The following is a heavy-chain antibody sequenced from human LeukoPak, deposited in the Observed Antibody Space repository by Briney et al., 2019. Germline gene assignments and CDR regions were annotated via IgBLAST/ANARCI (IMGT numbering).Heavy chain of an antibody. CDR2: IYYSGST. D-gene: IGHD3-22*01. V-gene: IGHV4-39*01. Sequence: SETLSLTCTVSGGSISSSSYYWGWIRQPPGKGLEWIGSIYYSGSTYYNPSLKSRVTISVDTSKNQFSLKLSSATAADTAVYYCARLRDYYDSSGYSRDAFDIWGQGTMVTVSS. CDR3: ARLRDYYDSSGYSRDAFDI. J-gene: IGHJ3*02. CDR1: GGSISSSSYY.